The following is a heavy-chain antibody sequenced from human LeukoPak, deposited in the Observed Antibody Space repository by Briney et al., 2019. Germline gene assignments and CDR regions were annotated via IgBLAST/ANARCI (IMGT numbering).Heavy chain of an antibody. CDR3: ARDLIVVVPASYYWYFDL. D-gene: IGHD2-2*01. Sequence: GGSLRLSCAASGFTFDDYGMSWVRQVPGKGLEWVSGIHWNGGTTGYADSVKGRFTISRDNAKNSPYLQMNSLRAEDTALYYCARDLIVVVPASYYWYFDLWGRGTLVTVSS. CDR2: IHWNGGTT. V-gene: IGHV3-20*04. CDR1: GFTFDDYG. J-gene: IGHJ2*01.